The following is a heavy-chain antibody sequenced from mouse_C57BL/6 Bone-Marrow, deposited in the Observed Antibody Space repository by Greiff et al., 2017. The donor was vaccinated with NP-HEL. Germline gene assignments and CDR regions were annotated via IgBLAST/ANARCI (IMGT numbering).Heavy chain of an antibody. CDR2: IYPGSGST. CDR1: GYTFTSYW. CDR3: ARSGGYYGSAY. J-gene: IGHJ3*01. V-gene: IGHV1-55*01. D-gene: IGHD2-2*01. Sequence: QVQLQQSGAELVKPGASVKMSCKASGYTFTSYWLTWVKQRPGQGLEWIGDIYPGSGSTNYNEKFKSKATLTVDTSSSTAYMQLSSLTSEDSAVYYCARSGGYYGSAYWGQGTLVTVSA.